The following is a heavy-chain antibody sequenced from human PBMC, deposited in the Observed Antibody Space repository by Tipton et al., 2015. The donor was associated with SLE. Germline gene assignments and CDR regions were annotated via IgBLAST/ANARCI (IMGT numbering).Heavy chain of an antibody. Sequence: SLRLSCAASGFTFRNYAMSWVRQAPGKGLQWVSAISSSGKTTQYADSVRGRFTISRDNSKNTVYLQMNSLRTEDAALYFCATPSSGWTSFNYWGQGMLVTVSS. CDR1: GFTFRNYA. D-gene: IGHD6-19*01. CDR3: ATPSSGWTSFNY. CDR2: ISSSGKTT. J-gene: IGHJ4*02. V-gene: IGHV3-23*01.